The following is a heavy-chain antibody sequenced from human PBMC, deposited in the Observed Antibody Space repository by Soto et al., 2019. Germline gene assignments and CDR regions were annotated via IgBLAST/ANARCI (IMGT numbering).Heavy chain of an antibody. D-gene: IGHD3-10*01. J-gene: IGHJ6*02. CDR2: VSYDGDNK. Sequence: GGSLRLSCAASGFTFSNYGMHWVRQAPGNGLEWGAVVSYDGDNKYYVDSVKGRFTITRDNSKNTIYLEMNSLRDEDTAVYYCAKDIALVRGVISDKDVWGQGPTVTVSS. CDR3: AKDIALVRGVISDKDV. V-gene: IGHV3-30*18. CDR1: GFTFSNYG.